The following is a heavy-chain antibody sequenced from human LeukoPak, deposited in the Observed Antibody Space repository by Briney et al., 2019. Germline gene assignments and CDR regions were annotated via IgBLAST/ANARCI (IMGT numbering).Heavy chain of an antibody. Sequence: QPGGSLRLSCAASGFTFSSYGMHWVRQAPGKGLEWVAFIRYDGSNKYYADSVKGRFTISRDNSKNTLYLQMNSLRAEDTAVYYCERAAYDYGDYGMGWYFDLWGRGTLVTVSS. CDR3: ERAAYDYGDYGMGWYFDL. V-gene: IGHV3-30*02. CDR2: IRYDGSNK. J-gene: IGHJ2*01. D-gene: IGHD4-17*01. CDR1: GFTFSSYG.